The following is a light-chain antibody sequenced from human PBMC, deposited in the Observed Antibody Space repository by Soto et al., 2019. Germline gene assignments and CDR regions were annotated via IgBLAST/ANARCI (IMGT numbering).Light chain of an antibody. V-gene: IGLV1-40*01. CDR1: SSNIGSVYD. CDR2: GNH. CDR3: QSYDSSLSIIL. Sequence: QSVLTQPPSVSGAPGQRVTISCTGSSSNIGSVYDVHWYQQLPGTAPKLLIYGNHNWPSGVPDRFSGSKSGTSASLAITGLQAEDEADYYCQSYDSSLSIILFGGGTKLTVL. J-gene: IGLJ2*01.